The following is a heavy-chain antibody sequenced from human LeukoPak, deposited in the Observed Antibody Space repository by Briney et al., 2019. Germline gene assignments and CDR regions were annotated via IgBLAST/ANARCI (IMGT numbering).Heavy chain of an antibody. J-gene: IGHJ6*02. CDR2: ISAYNGNT. Sequence: WASVKVSCKASGYTFTSYGISWVRQAPGQGLEWMGWISAYNGNTNYAQKLQGRVTMTTDTSTSTAYMELRSLRSDDTAVYYCARDLPGYYSSSYYYGMDVWGQGTTVTVSS. V-gene: IGHV1-18*01. D-gene: IGHD3-3*01. CDR3: ARDLPGYYSSSYYYGMDV. CDR1: GYTFTSYG.